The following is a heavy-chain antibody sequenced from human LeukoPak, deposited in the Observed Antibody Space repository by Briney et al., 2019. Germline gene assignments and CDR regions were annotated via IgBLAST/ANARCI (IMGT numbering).Heavy chain of an antibody. J-gene: IGHJ4*02. V-gene: IGHV1-69*04. CDR1: GGTFSSYA. CDR2: VIPILGIT. D-gene: IGHD5-18*01. CDR3: ARPYSYNTLGYTYSSNSDRFDY. Sequence: SVKVSCKTSGGTFSSYAISWVRQAPGQGLEWMGRVIPILGITNYARKFQGRVTITADKSTSTAYMQLSSLRSEDTAVYYCARPYSYNTLGYTYSSNSDRFDYWGQGTLVTVSS.